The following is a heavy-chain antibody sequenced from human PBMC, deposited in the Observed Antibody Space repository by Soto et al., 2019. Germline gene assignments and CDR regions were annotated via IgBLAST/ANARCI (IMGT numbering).Heavy chain of an antibody. J-gene: IGHJ4*02. CDR3: ARDTGYTFGSLTY. Sequence: ASVKVSCKASGYTFTDYALHWVRQAPGQRLEWMGWMNAGVGNTLYSQKFQGRITITRDTSASTAYMELNSLKSEDTAIYYCARDTGYTFGSLTYWGPGTLVTVSS. CDR2: MNAGVGNT. V-gene: IGHV1-3*01. D-gene: IGHD5-18*01. CDR1: GYTFTDYA.